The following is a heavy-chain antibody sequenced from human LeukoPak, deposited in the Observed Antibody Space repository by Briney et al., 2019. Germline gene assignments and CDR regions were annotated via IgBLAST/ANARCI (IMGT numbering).Heavy chain of an antibody. CDR1: GDSISPYF. J-gene: IGHJ3*02. V-gene: IGHV4-59*08. CDR3: ARQSIAARRAFDI. D-gene: IGHD6-6*01. CDR2: IYYSGST. Sequence: KTSETLSLTCTVSGDSISPYFWGWIRQPPGKGLEWIGYIYYSGSTTYNPSLKSRVTISVDTSKNQCSLMLNSVTAADTAVYYCARQSIAARRAFDIWGQGTMVTVSS.